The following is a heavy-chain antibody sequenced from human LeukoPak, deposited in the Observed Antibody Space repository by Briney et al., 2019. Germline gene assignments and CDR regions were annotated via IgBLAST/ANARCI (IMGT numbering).Heavy chain of an antibody. J-gene: IGHJ4*02. CDR1: GYSISSGYY. D-gene: IGHD6-6*01. CDR2: IYHSGST. V-gene: IGHV4-38-2*02. Sequence: SETLSLTCTVSGYSISSGYYWGWIRQPPEGLEWIGSIYHSGSTYYNPSLKSRVTISVDTSKNQFSLRLSSVTAADTAVYYCVRGVYSTSSLVAYYFEYWGRGTLVTVSS. CDR3: VRGVYSTSSLVAYYFEY.